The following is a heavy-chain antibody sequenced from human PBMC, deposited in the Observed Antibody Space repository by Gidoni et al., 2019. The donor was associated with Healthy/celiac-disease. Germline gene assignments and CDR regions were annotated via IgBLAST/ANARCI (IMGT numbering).Heavy chain of an antibody. CDR1: GFTFSNAW. CDR3: TTGPYYDILTGYSPYFDY. Sequence: EVQLVESGGGLVKPGGSLRLSCAASGFTFSNAWMRWVRQAPGKGLEWVGRIKSKTDGGTTDYAAPVKGRFTISRDDSKNTLYLQMNSLKTEDTAVYYCTTGPYYDILTGYSPYFDYWGQGTLVTVSS. CDR2: IKSKTDGGTT. D-gene: IGHD3-9*01. J-gene: IGHJ4*02. V-gene: IGHV3-15*01.